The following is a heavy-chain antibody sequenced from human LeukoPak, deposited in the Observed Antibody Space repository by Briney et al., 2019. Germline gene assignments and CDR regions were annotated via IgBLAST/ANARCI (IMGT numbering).Heavy chain of an antibody. CDR1: GGSISSYY. D-gene: IGHD3-3*01. V-gene: IGHV4-59*01. J-gene: IGHJ6*02. CDR2: IYYSGST. CDR3: ARGVTISGVPYGMDV. Sequence: SETLSLTCTVSGGSISSYYWSWIRQPPGKGLEWIGYIYYSGSTNYNPSLKSRVTISVDTSKNQFSLKLSSVTAADTAVYYCARGVTISGVPYGMDVWGQGTTVTVSS.